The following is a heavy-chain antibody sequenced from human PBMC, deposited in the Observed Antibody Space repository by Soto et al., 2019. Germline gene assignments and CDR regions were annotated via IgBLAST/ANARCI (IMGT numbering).Heavy chain of an antibody. D-gene: IGHD3-22*01. Sequence: ASVKVSCKASGYTFTGYYMHWVRQAPGQGLEWMGWINPNSGGTNYAQKFQGWVTMTRDTFISTAYMELSRLRSDDTAVYYCARGGTVKYYYDSSGYYNDYWGQGTLVTVSS. CDR2: INPNSGGT. V-gene: IGHV1-2*04. CDR1: GYTFTGYY. CDR3: ARGGTVKYYYDSSGYYNDY. J-gene: IGHJ4*02.